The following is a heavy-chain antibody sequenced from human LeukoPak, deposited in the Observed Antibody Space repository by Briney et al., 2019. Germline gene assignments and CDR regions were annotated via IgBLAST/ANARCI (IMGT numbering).Heavy chain of an antibody. CDR2: ISWKGGSI. J-gene: IGHJ4*02. V-gene: IGHV3-9*01. CDR1: GFAFHDYG. CDR3: AKDIGVQGAYYFDS. Sequence: PGRSLRLSCAASGFAFHDYGMHWVRLAPGKGLEWVSGISWKGGSIGYADSVKGRFTISRDNAKNSLYLQMNSLRAEDTAFYYCAKDIGVQGAYYFDSWGQGALVTVTS. D-gene: IGHD3-10*01.